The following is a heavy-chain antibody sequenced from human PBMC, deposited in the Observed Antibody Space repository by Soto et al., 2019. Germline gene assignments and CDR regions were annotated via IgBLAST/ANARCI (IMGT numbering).Heavy chain of an antibody. V-gene: IGHV2-5*01. J-gene: IGHJ6*02. CDR2: IYWNDDK. CDR1: GFSLTTSGVG. CDR3: AQSQRRTTIFGVGPGNYVMDV. Sequence: SGPTLVNPTHTLTLTCTFSGFSLTTSGVGVGWTRQPPRKSLEWLALIYWNDDKHYSPSLKSRLTITKDTSKNQVVLTMTNMDPVDTDKYYCAQSQRRTTIFGVGPGNYVMDVWGQGNTVTVSS. D-gene: IGHD3-3*01.